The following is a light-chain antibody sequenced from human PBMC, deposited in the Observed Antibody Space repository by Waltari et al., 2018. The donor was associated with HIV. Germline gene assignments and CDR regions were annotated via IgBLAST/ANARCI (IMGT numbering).Light chain of an antibody. CDR3: AAWDDSLNAWV. J-gene: IGLJ3*02. Sequence: QSVLAQPPSASGTPGQRVTIPCSGSSSNVGSNILNWYQQVPGTAPKLLIYSNNQRPSGVPDRFSGSNSGTSASLAISGLQSEDEADYYCAAWDDSLNAWVFGGGTKLTVL. V-gene: IGLV1-44*01. CDR2: SNN. CDR1: SSNVGSNI.